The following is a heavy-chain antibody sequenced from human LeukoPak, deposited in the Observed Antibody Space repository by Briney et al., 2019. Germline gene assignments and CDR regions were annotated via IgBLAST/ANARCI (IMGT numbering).Heavy chain of an antibody. V-gene: IGHV3-30-3*01. J-gene: IGHJ5*02. Sequence: GRSLRLSCAASGFTFSSYAMHWVRQAPGKGLEWVAVISYDGSNKYYADSVKGRFTISRDNSKNTLYLQMNSLRAEDTAVYYCARDGRRGLYLFSSWFDPLGQGTLVTVSS. CDR3: ARDGRRGLYLFSSWFDP. D-gene: IGHD2-8*01. CDR1: GFTFSSYA. CDR2: ISYDGSNK.